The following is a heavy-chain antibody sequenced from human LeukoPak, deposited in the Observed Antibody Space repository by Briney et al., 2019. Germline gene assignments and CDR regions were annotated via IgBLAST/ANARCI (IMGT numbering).Heavy chain of an antibody. CDR2: ISYDGSNK. CDR1: GFTFSSYG. J-gene: IGHJ4*02. V-gene: IGHV3-30*18. D-gene: IGHD3-22*01. CDR3: AKEAVDYDSSGYWDY. Sequence: GGSLRLSCAASGFTFSSYGMHWVRQAPGKGLEWVAVISYDGSNKYYADSVKGRFTISRDNSKNTLYLQMNSLRAEDTAVYYCAKEAVDYDSSGYWDYWGQGTLVTVSS.